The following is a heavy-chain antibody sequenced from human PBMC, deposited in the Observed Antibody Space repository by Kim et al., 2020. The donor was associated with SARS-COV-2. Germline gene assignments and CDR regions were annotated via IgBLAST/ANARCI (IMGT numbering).Heavy chain of an antibody. V-gene: IGHV3-23*01. D-gene: IGHD6-19*01. CDR3: AKDFWPWLVRPRGCDY. J-gene: IGHJ4*02. Sequence: GGSLRLSCAASGFTFSSYAMSWVRQAPGKGLEWVSAISGSGGSTYYADSVKGRFTISRDNSKNTLYLQMNSLRAEDTAVYYCAKDFWPWLVRPRGCDYWGQGTLVTVSS. CDR2: ISGSGGST. CDR1: GFTFSSYA.